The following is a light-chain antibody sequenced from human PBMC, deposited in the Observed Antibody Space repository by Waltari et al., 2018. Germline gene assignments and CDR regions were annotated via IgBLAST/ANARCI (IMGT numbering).Light chain of an antibody. CDR3: MQGSHWLRT. CDR1: QSPVLRDANTY. J-gene: IGKJ2*01. Sequence: EGVMTQSPPSLPVPLGQPASMPLRSRQSPVLRDANTYLNWFQQRPGQSPRRLIYKISNLDSGVPDRFSGSGSGTDFTLKISRVEAVDVRVYCCMQGSHWLRTFGQGTKLEI. V-gene: IGKV2-30*02. CDR2: KIS.